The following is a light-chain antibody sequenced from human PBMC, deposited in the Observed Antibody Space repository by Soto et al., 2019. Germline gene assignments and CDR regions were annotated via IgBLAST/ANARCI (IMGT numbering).Light chain of an antibody. CDR2: RNS. V-gene: IGLV1-47*01. CDR3: AAWDDNLSGFYV. CDR1: ASTIGRNY. Sequence: QSVLTQSPSASGTPGQRVTISCSVSASTIGRNYVYWYQQLPGTAPKLLIYRNSQRPSGVPDRFSGSKSGTSASLAISGLRSEDEAEYYCAAWDDNLSGFYVFGDGTKVTVL. J-gene: IGLJ1*01.